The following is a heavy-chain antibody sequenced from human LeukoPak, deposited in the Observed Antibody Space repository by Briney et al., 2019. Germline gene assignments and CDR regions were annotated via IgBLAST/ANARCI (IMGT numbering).Heavy chain of an antibody. CDR3: ARAITGTNDFDY. CDR1: GGSISSYY. CDR2: IYYSGST. J-gene: IGHJ4*02. Sequence: SETLSLTCTVSGGSISSYYWSWIRQPPGKGLEWIGYIYYSGSTNCNPSLKSRVTISVDTSKNQFSLKLSSVTAADTAVYYCARAITGTNDFDYWGQGTLVTVSS. V-gene: IGHV4-59*01. D-gene: IGHD1-7*01.